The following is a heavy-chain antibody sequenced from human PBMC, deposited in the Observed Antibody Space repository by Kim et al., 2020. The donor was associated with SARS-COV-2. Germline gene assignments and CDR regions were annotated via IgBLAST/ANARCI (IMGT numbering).Heavy chain of an antibody. Sequence: GGSLRLSCTASGFTFSDYYMTWIRQAPGKGLECISYISSSGGFANYADSVKGRFTISRDNAKNSLYLQMNSLRDEDTAVYYCVRGPTHTYYDSSYHRRNYWGQGTLITVSS. CDR2: ISSSGGFA. CDR1: GFTFSDYY. D-gene: IGHD3-22*01. V-gene: IGHV3-11*03. J-gene: IGHJ4*02. CDR3: VRGPTHTYYDSSYHRRNY.